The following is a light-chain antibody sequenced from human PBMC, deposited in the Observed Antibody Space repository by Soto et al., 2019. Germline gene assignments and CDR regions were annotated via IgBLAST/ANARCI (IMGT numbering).Light chain of an antibody. CDR2: RAS. V-gene: IGKV1-5*03. CDR3: QQYNSPIT. Sequence: DIQMTQSPSTLSASVGDRVTIACRASQSITDWLAWYQQKPGKAPKLLIYRASGLESGVPSRFSGSGSGTEFTLTISSLQPDDFATYYCQQYNSPITFGQGTRLEIK. J-gene: IGKJ5*01. CDR1: QSITDW.